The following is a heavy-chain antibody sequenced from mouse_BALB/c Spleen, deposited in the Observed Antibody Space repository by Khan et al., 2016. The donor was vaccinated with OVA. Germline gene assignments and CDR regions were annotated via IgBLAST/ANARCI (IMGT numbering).Heavy chain of an antibody. J-gene: IGHJ3*01. CDR3: ARGLNYYGSWFAY. CDR1: GYTFTNFG. CDR2: INTSTGEP. Sequence: QIQLVQSGPELKKSGETVKISCKASGYTFTNFGMNWVKQAPGKALKWMGWINTSTGEPTYADDFKGRFAFSLETSASTAYLQINNLKNEDMATYFCARGLNYYGSWFAYWGQGTLVTVSA. D-gene: IGHD1-1*01. V-gene: IGHV9-1*02.